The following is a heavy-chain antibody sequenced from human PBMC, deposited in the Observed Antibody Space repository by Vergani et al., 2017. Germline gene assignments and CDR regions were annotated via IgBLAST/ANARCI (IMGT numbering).Heavy chain of an antibody. D-gene: IGHD4-11*01. CDR2: ISYDGSNK. V-gene: IGHV3-30*18. Sequence: QVQLVESGGGVVQPGRSLRLSCAASGFTFSSYGMHWVRQAPGQGLEWVAVISYDGSNKYYADSVKGRFTISRDNSKNTLYLQMNSLRAEDTAVYYCAKVRDYSGDWFDPWGQGTLVTVSS. CDR1: GFTFSSYG. CDR3: AKVRDYSGDWFDP. J-gene: IGHJ5*02.